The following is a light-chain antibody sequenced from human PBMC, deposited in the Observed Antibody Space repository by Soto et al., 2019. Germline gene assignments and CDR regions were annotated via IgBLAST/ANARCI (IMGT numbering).Light chain of an antibody. CDR3: SSYAGTNIDVV. J-gene: IGLJ2*01. Sequence: QSALTQPPSASGSPGQSVTISCTGTSNDVGGYVYVSWYQQYPGKAPKLMIYEVNKRASGVPDRFSGSKSGNTASLTVSGLQAEDEPDYYCSSYAGTNIDVVFGGGTKVTVL. CDR1: SNDVGGYVY. CDR2: EVN. V-gene: IGLV2-8*01.